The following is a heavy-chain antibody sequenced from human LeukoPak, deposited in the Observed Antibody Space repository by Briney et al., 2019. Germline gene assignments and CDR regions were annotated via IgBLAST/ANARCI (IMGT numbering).Heavy chain of an antibody. Sequence: SETLSLTCAVSGGSISSGGYSWSWIRQPPGKGLEWIGYIYHSGSTYYNPSLKSRVTISVDRSKNQFSLKLSSVTAADTAVYYCARGRVLWAFMNWFDPWGQGTLVTVSS. CDR1: GGSISSGGYS. CDR3: ARGRVLWAFMNWFDP. CDR2: IYHSGST. V-gene: IGHV4-30-2*01. J-gene: IGHJ5*02. D-gene: IGHD2/OR15-2a*01.